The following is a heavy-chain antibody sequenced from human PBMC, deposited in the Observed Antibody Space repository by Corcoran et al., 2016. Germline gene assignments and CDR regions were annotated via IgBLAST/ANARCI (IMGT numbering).Heavy chain of an antibody. CDR3: ARWKSDSIVGAAVAFDI. CDR1: GGTFSSYA. Sequence: QVQLVQSGAEVKKPGSSVKVSCKASGGTFSSYAISWVRQAPGQGLEWMGGIIPIFGTANYAQKFQGRVTITADKSTSTAYMELSSLRAEDTAVYYCARWKSDSIVGAAVAFDIWGQGTMVTVSS. CDR2: IIPIFGTA. J-gene: IGHJ3*02. V-gene: IGHV1-69*06. D-gene: IGHD1-26*01.